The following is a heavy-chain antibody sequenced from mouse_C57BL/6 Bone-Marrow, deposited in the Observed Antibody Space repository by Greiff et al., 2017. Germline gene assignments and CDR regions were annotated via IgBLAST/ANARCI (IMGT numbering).Heavy chain of an antibody. CDR2: SRNKANDYTT. D-gene: IGHD1-1*01. Sequence: EVKLMESGGGLVQSGRSLRLSCATSGFTFSDFYMEWVRQAPGKGLEWIAASRNKANDYTTEYSASVKGRFIVSRDTSQSILYLQMNALRADDTASYYCARDPYYYGSSYDYWYFDVWGTGTTVTVSS. J-gene: IGHJ1*03. V-gene: IGHV7-1*01. CDR1: GFTFSDFY. CDR3: ARDPYYYGSSYDYWYFDV.